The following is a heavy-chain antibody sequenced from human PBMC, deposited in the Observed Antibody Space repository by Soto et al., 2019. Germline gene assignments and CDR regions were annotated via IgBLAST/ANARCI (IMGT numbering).Heavy chain of an antibody. Sequence: QVQLVESGGGLVKPGGSLRLSCAASGFTFSDYYMSWIRQAPGKGLEWVSYISSSSSYTNYADSVKGRFTISRDNAKNSLDLQMNSLRAEDTAVYYCARLAGTTRGRLAFWGQGTLVTVSS. CDR3: ARLAGTTRGRLAF. D-gene: IGHD1-1*01. J-gene: IGHJ4*02. V-gene: IGHV3-11*05. CDR1: GFTFSDYY. CDR2: ISSSSSYT.